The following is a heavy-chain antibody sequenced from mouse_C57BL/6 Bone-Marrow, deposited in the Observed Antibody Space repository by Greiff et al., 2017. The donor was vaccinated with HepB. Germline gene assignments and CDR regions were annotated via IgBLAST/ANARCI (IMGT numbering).Heavy chain of an antibody. V-gene: IGHV1-7*01. CDR3: ARIYYYGSSYVNYYAMDY. CDR2: INPSSGYT. CDR1: GYTFTSYW. Sequence: QVQLQQSGAELAKPGASVKLSCKASGYTFTSYWMHWVKQRPGQGLEWIGYINPSSGYTKYNQKFKDKATLTADKSSSTAYMQLSSLTYEDSAVYYCARIYYYGSSYVNYYAMDYWGQGTSVTVSS. D-gene: IGHD1-1*01. J-gene: IGHJ4*01.